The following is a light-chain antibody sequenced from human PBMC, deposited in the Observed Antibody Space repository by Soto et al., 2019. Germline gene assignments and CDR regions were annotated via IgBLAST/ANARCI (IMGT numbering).Light chain of an antibody. CDR2: GVS. J-gene: IGKJ1*01. Sequence: IVMTQTPLSLSVTPGQPASISCKSTQSLLYSDGKSYLYWYVQKPGQPPQLLIYGVSNRFPGVPDRFSGSGSGTDFTLKISRMVPEDVGVYYCMHTMRFTWTFGQETKVEIK. V-gene: IGKV2D-29*01. CDR3: MHTMRFTWT. CDR1: QSLLYSDGKSY.